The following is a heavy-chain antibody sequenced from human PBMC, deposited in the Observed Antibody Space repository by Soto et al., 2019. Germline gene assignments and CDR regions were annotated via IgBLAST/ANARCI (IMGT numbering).Heavy chain of an antibody. V-gene: IGHV4-61*01. CDR1: GISVSSGRSY. J-gene: IGHJ5*02. D-gene: IGHD6-19*01. Sequence: QVQLQESGPGLVKPSETLSLTCTVSGISVSSGRSYWSWIRQSPREGLEWIGHVSNSGSTTYNPSLKSRVTISLDTSKNQFSLRLSSVTAADTAIYYCARDYSSDGFGHWGRGTLVTVSS. CDR3: ARDYSSDGFGH. CDR2: VSNSGST.